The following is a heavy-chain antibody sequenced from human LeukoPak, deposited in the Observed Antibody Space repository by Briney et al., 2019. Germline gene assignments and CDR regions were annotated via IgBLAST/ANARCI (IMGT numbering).Heavy chain of an antibody. CDR2: ISSSSSYT. CDR1: GFTFSSYS. D-gene: IGHD3-22*01. CDR3: ASNSYDSSGYYYS. J-gene: IGHJ4*02. Sequence: GGSLRLSCAASGFTFSSYSMNWVRQAPGKGLEWVSSISSSSSYTYYADSVKGRFTISRDNAKNSLYLQMNSLRAEDTAVYYCASNSYDSSGYYYSWGQGTLVTVSS. V-gene: IGHV3-21*01.